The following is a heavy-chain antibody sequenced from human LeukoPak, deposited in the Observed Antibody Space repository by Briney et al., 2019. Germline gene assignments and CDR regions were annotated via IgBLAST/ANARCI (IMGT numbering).Heavy chain of an antibody. D-gene: IGHD1-26*01. J-gene: IGHJ4*02. CDR3: ATGDGSGSLYFDY. Sequence: ASVKVSCKASGYIFTSNDINWVRQATGQGPEWMGWMNPNSGNTGYAQKFQGRVTLTRNTSISTAYMELSSLRSEDTAVYYCATGDGSGSLYFDYWGRGTLVTVSS. CDR2: MNPNSGNT. CDR1: GYIFTSND. V-gene: IGHV1-8*01.